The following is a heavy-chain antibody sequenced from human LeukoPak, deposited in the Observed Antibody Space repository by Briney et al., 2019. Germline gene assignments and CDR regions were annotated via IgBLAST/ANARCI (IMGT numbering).Heavy chain of an antibody. D-gene: IGHD6-6*01. V-gene: IGHV3-53*01. J-gene: IGHJ4*02. Sequence: PGGSLRLSCAASGFTVSSNYMSWVRQAPGKGLEWVSVIYSGGSTYYADSVKGRFTISRDNSKNTLYLQMNSLRAEDTAVYYCARGGPTKLGGTLYFDYWGQGTLVTVSS. CDR1: GFTVSSNY. CDR2: IYSGGST. CDR3: ARGGPTKLGGTLYFDY.